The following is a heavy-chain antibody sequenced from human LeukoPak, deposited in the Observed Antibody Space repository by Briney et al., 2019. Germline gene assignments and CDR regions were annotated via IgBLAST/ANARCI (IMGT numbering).Heavy chain of an antibody. J-gene: IGHJ4*02. CDR2: ISSDGGST. D-gene: IGHD3-3*01. CDR3: ARVGSGYYTDY. V-gene: IGHV3-64*01. Sequence: RGSLRLSCAASGFTFSSYAMYWVRQAPGKGLEYVSAISSDGGSTYYANSVKGRFTISRDNSKNTLYLQMGSLRAEDMAVYYCARVGSGYYTDYWGQGTLVTVSS. CDR1: GFTFSSYA.